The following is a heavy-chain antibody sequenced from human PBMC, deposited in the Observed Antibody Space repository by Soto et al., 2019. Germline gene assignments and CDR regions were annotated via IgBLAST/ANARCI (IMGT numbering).Heavy chain of an antibody. V-gene: IGHV1-69*01. CDR1: GGTFSSYA. J-gene: IGHJ4*02. Sequence: QVQLVQSGAEVKKPGSSVKVSCKASGGTFSSYAISWVRQAPGQGLEWMGGIIPIFGTANYAQKFQGRVTITADESTSTAYMELSSLRSEDTAVYYCARDLNLREQNSSGPLVNDYWGQGTLVTVSS. CDR3: ARDLNLREQNSSGPLVNDY. D-gene: IGHD3-22*01. CDR2: IIPIFGTA.